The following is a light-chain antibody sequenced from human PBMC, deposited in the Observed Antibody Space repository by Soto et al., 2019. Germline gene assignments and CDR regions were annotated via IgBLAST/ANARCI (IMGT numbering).Light chain of an antibody. Sequence: DIQMTQSPSSLSASLGDRVTIXXRASQSIANYLNWYQQKPGKAPKLXXYAASSLQSGVPSRFSGSGSGTYFTLTISSLQPEDFATYFCQQNYSPPPITFGQGTRLEIK. CDR3: QQNYSPPPIT. J-gene: IGKJ5*01. CDR2: AAS. CDR1: QSIANY. V-gene: IGKV1-39*01.